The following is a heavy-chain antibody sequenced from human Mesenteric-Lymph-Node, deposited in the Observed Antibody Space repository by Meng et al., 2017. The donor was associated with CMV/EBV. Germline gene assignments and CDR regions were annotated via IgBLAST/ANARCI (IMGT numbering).Heavy chain of an antibody. Sequence: SETLSLTCTVSGDSIDNYYWNWIRQPPGKGLEWIGYIYYSGSTNYNPSLKSRVTISVDTSNRFSLKLTSVTAADTAVYYCARGIGGGYNRMDVWGQGTTVTVSS. CDR1: GDSIDNYY. CDR3: ARGIGGGYNRMDV. V-gene: IGHV4-59*01. D-gene: IGHD1-26*01. J-gene: IGHJ6*02. CDR2: IYYSGST.